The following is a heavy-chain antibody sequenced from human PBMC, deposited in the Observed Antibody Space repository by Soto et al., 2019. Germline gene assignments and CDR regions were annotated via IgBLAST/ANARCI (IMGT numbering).Heavy chain of an antibody. CDR2: IWYDGSNK. D-gene: IGHD6-6*01. CDR1: GFTFSSYG. V-gene: IGHV3-33*01. CDR3: AGGSRQLDY. Sequence: QVQLVESGGGVVQPGRSLRLSCAASGFTFSSYGMHWVRQAPGKGLEWVAVIWYDGSNKYYADSVKGRFTISRDNSKNTLYLQMNSLRAEDTAVYYCAGGSRQLDYWGRGTLVTVSS. J-gene: IGHJ4*02.